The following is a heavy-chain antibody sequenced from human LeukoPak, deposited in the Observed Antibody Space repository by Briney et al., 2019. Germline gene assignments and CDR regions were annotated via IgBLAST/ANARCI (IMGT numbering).Heavy chain of an antibody. CDR2: IYYSGST. CDR3: ARAYKGTTSLNYYYYMDV. J-gene: IGHJ6*03. Sequence: PSETLSLTCTISGGSISSYYWTWIRQPPGKGLEWIGYIYYSGSTNYNPSLKSRVTISLDTSKNQFSLKLSSVTAADTAVYYCARAYKGTTSLNYYYYMDVWGKGTTVTVSS. CDR1: GGSISSYY. D-gene: IGHD2-2*01. V-gene: IGHV4-59*08.